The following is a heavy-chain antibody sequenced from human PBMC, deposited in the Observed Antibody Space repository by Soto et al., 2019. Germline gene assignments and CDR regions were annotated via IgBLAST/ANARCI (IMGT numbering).Heavy chain of an antibody. D-gene: IGHD6-25*01. CDR3: ARDQVSRAAYYYGMDV. V-gene: IGHV4-31*03. CDR1: GGSISSGGYY. Sequence: PSETLSLTCTVSGGSISSGGYYWSWIRQHPGKGLEWIGYIYYSGSTYYNPSLKSRVTISVDTPKNQFSLKLSSVTAADTAVYYCARDQVSRAAYYYGMDVWGQGTTVTVSS. J-gene: IGHJ6*02. CDR2: IYYSGST.